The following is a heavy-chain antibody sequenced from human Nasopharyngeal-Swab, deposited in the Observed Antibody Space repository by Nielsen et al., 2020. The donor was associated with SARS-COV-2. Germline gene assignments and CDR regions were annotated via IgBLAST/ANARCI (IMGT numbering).Heavy chain of an antibody. CDR2: VSSTSTYI. CDR1: GFTFSSYS. J-gene: IGHJ2*01. V-gene: IGHV3-21*06. CDR3: ARDPLSSWPSIGNWYFDL. D-gene: IGHD6-13*01. Sequence: GGSLRLSCAASGFTFSSYSMNWVRQAPGKGLEWVSSVSSTSTYIYYADSVKGRFTISRDNAKNSLYLLLNSLRAEGSAVYYCARDPLSSWPSIGNWYFDLWGRGTLVTVSS.